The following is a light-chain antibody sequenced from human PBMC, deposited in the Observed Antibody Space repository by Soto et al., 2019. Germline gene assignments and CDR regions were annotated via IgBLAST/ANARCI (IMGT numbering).Light chain of an antibody. Sequence: QSVLTQAPSVSGAPGQRVTISCTGVGAAYNVHWYQQLPGTAPKLLIYGNSNRPSGVPDRFSGSKSGTSASLAITGLQAEDEADYYCQSYDSSLSVFGGGTKLTVL. CDR3: QSYDSSLSV. V-gene: IGLV1-40*01. CDR2: GNS. J-gene: IGLJ2*01. CDR1: GAAYN.